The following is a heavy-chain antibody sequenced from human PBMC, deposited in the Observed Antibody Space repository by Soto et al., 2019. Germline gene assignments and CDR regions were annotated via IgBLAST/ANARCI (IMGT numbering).Heavy chain of an antibody. CDR3: AREGSPLRFLDWLSSGLDV. CDR1: GGTFSSYA. D-gene: IGHD3-3*01. CDR2: IIPIFGTA. V-gene: IGHV1-69*06. J-gene: IGHJ6*02. Sequence: QVQLVQSGAEVKKPGSSVKVSCKASGGTFSSYAISWVRQAPGQGLEWMGGIIPIFGTANYAQKFQGRVTITADKSTSTADMMLSSLRFEDAAVYYGAREGSPLRFLDWLSSGLDVWGQGTTVTVSS.